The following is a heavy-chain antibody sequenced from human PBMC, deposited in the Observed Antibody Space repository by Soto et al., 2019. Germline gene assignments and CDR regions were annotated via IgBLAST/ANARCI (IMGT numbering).Heavy chain of an antibody. J-gene: IGHJ4*02. CDR3: ARDRPPDY. CDR1: GYTFTAYY. CDR2: INPNTGGT. V-gene: IGHV1-2*02. Sequence: QVQLVQSGAEVKKPGASVKVSCQASGYTFTAYYVHWMRQAPGQGLEWMGWINPNTGGTTYAQKFQGRVTMTRDTSISTAYMELSSLRSDDTALYSCARDRPPDYWGQGTLVTVSS.